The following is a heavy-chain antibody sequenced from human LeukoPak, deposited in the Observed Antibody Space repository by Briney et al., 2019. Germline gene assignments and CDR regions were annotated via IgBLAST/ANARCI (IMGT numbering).Heavy chain of an antibody. J-gene: IGHJ6*03. CDR2: IKQDGSEK. D-gene: IGHD3-16*01. CDR3: ARVMSASVWRSYGSYYYYYYMDI. V-gene: IGHV3-7*01. Sequence: GGSLRLSCAASGFTFSSYWMSWVRQAPGKGLEWVANIKQDGSEKYSVDSVKGRFTISRDNAKNSLYMQMNSLRAEDTAVYYCARVMSASVWRSYGSYYYYYYMDIWGKGTTVTVSS. CDR1: GFTFSSYW.